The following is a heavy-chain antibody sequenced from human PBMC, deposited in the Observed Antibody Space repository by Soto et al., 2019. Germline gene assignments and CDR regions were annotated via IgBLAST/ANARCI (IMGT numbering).Heavy chain of an antibody. CDR1: GYTFTSYG. J-gene: IGHJ6*02. D-gene: IGHD3-3*01. CDR2: ICAYNGNT. Sequence: ASVKVSCKASGYTFTSYGISWVRQAPGQGLEWMGWICAYNGNTNYAQKLQGRVTMTTDTSTSTAYMELRSLRSDDTAVYYCAREGIFGVVIYYYYGMDVWGQGTTVTVSS. CDR3: AREGIFGVVIYYYYGMDV. V-gene: IGHV1-18*01.